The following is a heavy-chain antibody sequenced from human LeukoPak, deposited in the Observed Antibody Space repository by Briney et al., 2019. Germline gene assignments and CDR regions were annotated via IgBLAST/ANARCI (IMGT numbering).Heavy chain of an antibody. V-gene: IGHV1-18*01. CDR1: GYTFTSYG. CDR3: ATATQPRGYFLH. D-gene: IGHD2-2*01. CDR2: ISVNNGGT. J-gene: IGHJ1*01. Sequence: ASVKVSCKASGYTFTSYGISWVRQAPGQGLEWMGWISVNNGGTNYAQSFQDRVTLTRDTSTNTAYLGLRSLRSDDTAIIYCATATQPRGYFLHWGQGTLVTASS.